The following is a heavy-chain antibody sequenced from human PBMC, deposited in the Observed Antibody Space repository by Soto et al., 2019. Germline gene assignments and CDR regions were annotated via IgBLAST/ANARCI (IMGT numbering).Heavy chain of an antibody. CDR2: GSYSGTT. J-gene: IGHJ4*02. V-gene: IGHV4-61*01. D-gene: IGHD4-17*01. Sequence: TLSLTCPVSGVSVSSGSFYWAWIRQPPGKGLEWIGFGSYSGTTNYKPSLKSRVTISVDTSRSQISLKVSSLTAADTAVYYCARGATVTQFDYWGRGTLVTVSS. CDR1: GVSVSSGSFY. CDR3: ARGATVTQFDY.